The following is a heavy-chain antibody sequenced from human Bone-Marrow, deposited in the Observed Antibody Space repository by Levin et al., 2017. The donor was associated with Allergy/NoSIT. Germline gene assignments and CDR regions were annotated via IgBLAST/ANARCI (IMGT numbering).Heavy chain of an antibody. CDR2: ISSSSSYI. CDR1: GFTFSSYS. J-gene: IGHJ4*02. CDR3: ARSQHVLLWFGELFIDY. V-gene: IGHV3-21*01. Sequence: PGGSLRLPCAASGFTFSSYSMNWVRQAPGKGLEWVSSISSSSSYIYYADSVKGRFTISRDNAKNSLYLQMNSLRAEDTAVYYCARSQHVLLWFGELFIDYWGQGTLVTVSS. D-gene: IGHD3-10*01.